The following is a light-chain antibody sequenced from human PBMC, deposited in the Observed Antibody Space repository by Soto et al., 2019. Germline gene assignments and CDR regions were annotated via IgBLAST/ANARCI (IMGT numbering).Light chain of an antibody. CDR2: GVT. Sequence: QSALTQPASVSGSAGQSITISCTGSSSDIGAFNYVAWYQQHPGKAPKLIIHGVTNRPSGVSSRFSGSKSDYTASLTISGLQAEDEADYYCSSYTTAFFYVLGTGTKV. CDR1: SSDIGAFNY. CDR3: SSYTTAFFYV. J-gene: IGLJ1*01. V-gene: IGLV2-14*01.